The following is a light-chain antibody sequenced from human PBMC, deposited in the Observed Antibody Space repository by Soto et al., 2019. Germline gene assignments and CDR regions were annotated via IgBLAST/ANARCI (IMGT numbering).Light chain of an antibody. V-gene: IGLV2-8*01. Sequence: QSALTQPPSASGSPGQSFAICCTGTSSDVGGYNYVSWYQQHPGKAPKLMIYDVSERPSGVPDRFSGSKSGNTASLTVSGLQAEDEADYFCSSYAGTHVVFGTGTKVTVL. CDR2: DVS. CDR3: SSYAGTHVV. J-gene: IGLJ1*01. CDR1: SSDVGGYNY.